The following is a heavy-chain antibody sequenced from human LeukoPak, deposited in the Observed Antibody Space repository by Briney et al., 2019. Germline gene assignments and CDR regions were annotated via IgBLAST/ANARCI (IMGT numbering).Heavy chain of an antibody. CDR1: GGSVSSSTYY. J-gene: IGHJ5*02. Sequence: SETLSLTCTVSGGSVSSSTYYWGWIRQPPGKGLEWIGSIAYSGTNYNNPSLKSRVSISIATSKNQFSVKLTSVSAADTAMYYCASLATLRSWGQGTLVTVSS. CDR3: ASLATLRS. V-gene: IGHV4-39*01. D-gene: IGHD3-10*01. CDR2: IAYSGTN.